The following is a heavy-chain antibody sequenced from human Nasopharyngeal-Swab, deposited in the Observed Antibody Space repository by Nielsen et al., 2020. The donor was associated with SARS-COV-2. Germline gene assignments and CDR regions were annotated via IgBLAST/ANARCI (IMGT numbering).Heavy chain of an antibody. V-gene: IGHV3-11*06. Sequence: WIRQPPGKGLEWVSYISSSSSYTNYADSVKGRFTISRDNAKNSLYLQMNSLRAEDTAVYYCARDAGGGVHFDYWGQGTLVTVSS. CDR2: ISSSSSYT. D-gene: IGHD2-15*01. J-gene: IGHJ4*02. CDR3: ARDAGGGVHFDY.